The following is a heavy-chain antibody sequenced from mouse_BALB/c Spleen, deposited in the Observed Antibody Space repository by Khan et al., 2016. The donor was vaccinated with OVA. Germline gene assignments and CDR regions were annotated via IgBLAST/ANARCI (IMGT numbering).Heavy chain of an antibody. D-gene: IGHD1-1*02. V-gene: IGHV1S81*02. Sequence: VQLQQSGAELVKPGASVRLSCKASGYTFTSYYLYWVKQRPGHGLEWIGVINPSNGGTNFNENFKTKATLTVDKSSSTAYMQLSSLTSEDSAVYYCTRSGYGAFAYWGQGTLGTVSA. CDR1: GYTFTSYY. CDR2: INPSNGGT. CDR3: TRSGYGAFAY. J-gene: IGHJ3*01.